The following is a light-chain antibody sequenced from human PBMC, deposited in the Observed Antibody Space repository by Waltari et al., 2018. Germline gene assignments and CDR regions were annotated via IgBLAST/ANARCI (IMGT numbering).Light chain of an antibody. J-gene: IGKJ2*01. CDR2: AAS. CDR3: QQYYSTNT. V-gene: IGKV1-NL1*01. CDR1: QGISNS. Sequence: DIQMTQSPSSLSASVADRVTITCRAGQGISNSLAWYQQKPVKAPKLLLYAASRLESGVPSRFSGSGSGTDYTLTISSLQPEDFATYYCQQYYSTNTFGQGTKLEIK.